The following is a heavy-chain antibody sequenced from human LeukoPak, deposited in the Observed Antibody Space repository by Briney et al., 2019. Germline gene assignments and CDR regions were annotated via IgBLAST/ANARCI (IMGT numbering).Heavy chain of an antibody. CDR1: GFTFCRYA. CDR3: ARPYDYVCENWFDF. CDR2: ISGSGGST. V-gene: IGHV3-23*01. D-gene: IGHD3-16*01. J-gene: IGHJ5*01. Sequence: GGSLRLSCAASGFTFCRYAMCWVRQAPGKGLEWVSAISGSGGSTYYADSVKGRFSISRYNSKNTKYLQMNSLRAEDTAVYYCARPYDYVCENWFDFWGQGTLVTVSS.